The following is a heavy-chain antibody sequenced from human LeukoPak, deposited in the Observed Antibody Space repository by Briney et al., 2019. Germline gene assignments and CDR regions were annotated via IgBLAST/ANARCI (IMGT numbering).Heavy chain of an antibody. Sequence: PGGSLRLSCAASGFTFSSYSMNWVRQAPGKGLEWVSSVSSSFTYLYYADSVKGRFTISRDNAKNSLYLQMNSLRAEDTAVYYCARMLSRKYPVSIAARPADYWGQGTLVTVSS. V-gene: IGHV3-21*01. CDR3: ARMLSRKYPVSIAARPADY. D-gene: IGHD6-6*01. J-gene: IGHJ4*02. CDR2: VSSSFTYL. CDR1: GFTFSSYS.